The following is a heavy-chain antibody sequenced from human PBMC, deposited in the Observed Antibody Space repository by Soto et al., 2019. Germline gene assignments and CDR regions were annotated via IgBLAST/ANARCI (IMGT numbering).Heavy chain of an antibody. CDR3: TSESSSWYEQHG. D-gene: IGHD6-13*01. V-gene: IGHV3-49*04. CDR1: GFTFGDYA. CDR2: IRSKGDGGTT. Sequence: GGSLRLSCTASGFTFGDYAMSWVRQAPGKGLEWVGFIRSKGDGGTTEYAASVKGRFTISGDDSKSIVYLQMNSLKTEDTAVYYCTSESSSWYEQHGWGQGTTVTVSS. J-gene: IGHJ6*02.